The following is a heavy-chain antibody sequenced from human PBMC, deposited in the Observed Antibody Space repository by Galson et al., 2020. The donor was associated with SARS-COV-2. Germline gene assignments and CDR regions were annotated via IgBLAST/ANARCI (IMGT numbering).Heavy chain of an antibody. D-gene: IGHD5-18*01. V-gene: IGHV4-59*01. J-gene: IGHJ2*01. CDR2: IYFSGST. Sequence: SQTLSLTCTVSGGSISTNYWTWIRQPPGKGLEWIGYIYFSGSTNYNPSLKSRVNISVDTSKNQFSLKLNSVTAADSATYYCARLPWIELWLRGWYFDLWGRGTLVTVSS. CDR1: GGSISTNY. CDR3: ARLPWIELWLRGWYFDL.